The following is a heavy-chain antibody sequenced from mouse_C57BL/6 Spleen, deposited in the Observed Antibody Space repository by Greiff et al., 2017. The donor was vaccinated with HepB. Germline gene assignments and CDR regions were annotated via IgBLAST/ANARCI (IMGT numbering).Heavy chain of an antibody. V-gene: IGHV1-50*01. D-gene: IGHD1-1*01. Sequence: QVQLQQPGAELVKPGASVKLSCKASGYTFTSYWMQWVKQRPGQGLEWIGEIDPSDSYTNYNQKFKGKATLTVDTSSSTAYMQLSSLTSEDSAVYYCARNYGSSLYAMDYGGQGTSVTVSS. J-gene: IGHJ4*01. CDR1: GYTFTSYW. CDR2: IDPSDSYT. CDR3: ARNYGSSLYAMDY.